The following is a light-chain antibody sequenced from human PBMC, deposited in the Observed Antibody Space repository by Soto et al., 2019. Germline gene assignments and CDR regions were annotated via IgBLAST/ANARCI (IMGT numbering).Light chain of an antibody. J-gene: IGKJ4*01. CDR2: LGS. Sequence: DIVMTPSPLSLPVTPGEPASISCRSSQSLLHSNGYNYLDWYLQKPGQSPQLLIYLGSNRASGVPDRFRGNGSGTDFTLKSIRVEAEDVGVYYCMQALQTPTFGGGTKVEIK. CDR1: QSLLHSNGYNY. V-gene: IGKV2-28*01. CDR3: MQALQTPT.